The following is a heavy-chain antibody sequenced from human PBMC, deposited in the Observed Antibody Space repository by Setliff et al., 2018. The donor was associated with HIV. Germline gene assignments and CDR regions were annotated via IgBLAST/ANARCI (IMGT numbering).Heavy chain of an antibody. CDR2: IFHSGST. J-gene: IGHJ3*02. CDR3: ARRTIWGDAFDI. CDR1: GYSISSGYY. Sequence: SETLSLTCTVSGYSISSGYYWGFIRQPPGKGLEWIGSIFHSGSTYYNPSLRSRVTLSVDSSKNQLSLRLTSATAADTAVYYCARRTIWGDAFDIWGRGTMVTVSS. V-gene: IGHV4-38-2*02. D-gene: IGHD3-16*01.